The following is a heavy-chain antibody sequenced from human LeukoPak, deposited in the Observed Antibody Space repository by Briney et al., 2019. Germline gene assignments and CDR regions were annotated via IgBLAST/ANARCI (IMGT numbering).Heavy chain of an antibody. Sequence: SETLSLTCTVSGDSISNYHWSWIRQSPGKRLEWIGYIHYSGTTNYNPSLRSRVTISVDMSRNQFSLKLSSVTAADTAVYYCASDYYSSRHFDVWGQGTMVTVSS. CDR1: GDSISNYH. J-gene: IGHJ3*01. CDR3: ASDYYSSRHFDV. CDR2: IHYSGTT. D-gene: IGHD6-13*01. V-gene: IGHV4-59*08.